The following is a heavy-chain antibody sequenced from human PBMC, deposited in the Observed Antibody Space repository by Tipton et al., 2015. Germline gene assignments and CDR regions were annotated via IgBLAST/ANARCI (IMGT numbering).Heavy chain of an antibody. Sequence: TLSLTCTVSGGSVSSGSYYWSWIRQPPGKGLEWIGYIYYTGSTNYHPSLKSRVIISLDTSNNQFSLKLTSVTAADTAVYFCARGRIRGSRWNYYYYGLDVWGQGTTVTVSS. CDR2: IYYTGST. V-gene: IGHV4-61*01. CDR3: ARGRIRGSRWNYYYYGLDV. J-gene: IGHJ6*02. D-gene: IGHD4-23*01. CDR1: GGSVSSGSYY.